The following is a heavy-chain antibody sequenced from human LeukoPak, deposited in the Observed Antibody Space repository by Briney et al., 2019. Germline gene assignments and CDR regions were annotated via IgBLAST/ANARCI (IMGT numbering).Heavy chain of an antibody. CDR3: AKGYTDFDY. D-gene: IGHD3-16*02. Sequence: GGSLRLSCAASGFTFSNYGFHWVRQTPGKGLEWVAVISYDGSDKYYADSVKGRFTISRDNSKNTLYPQMNSLRAEDTAVYYCAKGYTDFDYWGQGTLVTVSS. CDR2: ISYDGSDK. J-gene: IGHJ4*02. V-gene: IGHV3-30*18. CDR1: GFTFSNYG.